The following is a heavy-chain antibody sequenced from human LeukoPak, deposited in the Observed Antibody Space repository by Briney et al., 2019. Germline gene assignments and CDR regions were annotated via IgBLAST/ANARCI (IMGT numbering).Heavy chain of an antibody. CDR2: IIPIFGTA. CDR3: ANQYCTNGVCFPDFDY. CDR1: GGTFSSYA. J-gene: IGHJ4*02. D-gene: IGHD2-8*01. V-gene: IGHV1-69*05. Sequence: SVKVSCKASGGTFSSYAISWVRQAPGQGLEWMGGIIPIFGTANYAQKIQGRVTITTDESTSTAYMELSSLRSEDTAVYYCANQYCTNGVCFPDFDYWGQGTLVTVSS.